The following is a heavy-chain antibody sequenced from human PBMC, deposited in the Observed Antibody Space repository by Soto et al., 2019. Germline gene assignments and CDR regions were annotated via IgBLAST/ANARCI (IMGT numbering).Heavy chain of an antibody. D-gene: IGHD6-19*01. CDR2: ISGSGGST. J-gene: IGHJ3*02. V-gene: IGHV3-23*01. CDR1: GFTFSSYA. CDR3: AKAPGPWLIHHPIGPTDAFDI. Sequence: EVQLLESGGGLVQPGGSLRLSCAASGFTFSSYAMSWVRQAPGKGLEWVSAISGSGGSTYYADSVQGRFTISRDNSKNTMSLQMNSLRAGDTAVHTCAKAPGPWLIHHPIGPTDAFDIWGQATMVTVTS.